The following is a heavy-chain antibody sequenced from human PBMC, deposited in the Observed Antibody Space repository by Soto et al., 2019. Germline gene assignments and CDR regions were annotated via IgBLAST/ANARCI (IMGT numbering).Heavy chain of an antibody. CDR1: GFTFSSYA. CDR2: ISGSGGST. CDR3: AKGGIAVAGRWGKFDY. Sequence: EVQLLESGGGLVQPGGSLRLSCAASGFTFSSYAMSWVRQAPGKGLEWDSAISGSGGSTYYADSVKGRFTISRDNSKNTLYLQMNSLRAEDTAVYYCAKGGIAVAGRWGKFDYWGQGTLVTVSS. J-gene: IGHJ4*02. D-gene: IGHD6-19*01. V-gene: IGHV3-23*01.